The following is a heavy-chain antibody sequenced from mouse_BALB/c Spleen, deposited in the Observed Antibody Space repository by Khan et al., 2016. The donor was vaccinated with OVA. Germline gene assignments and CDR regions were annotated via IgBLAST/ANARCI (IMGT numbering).Heavy chain of an antibody. D-gene: IGHD1-1*01. V-gene: IGHV3-2*02. J-gene: IGHJ2*01. CDR1: GYSITSGYA. Sequence: EVQLQESGPGLVKPSQSLSLTCTVTGYSITSGYAWNWIRQFPGNKLEWMGYISYSGVTSYTPSLKSRISITRDTSKNQFFLQLTSVTTADTATYYCARGNYYGYYFDYWGQGTTLTVSS. CDR3: ARGNYYGYYFDY. CDR2: ISYSGVT.